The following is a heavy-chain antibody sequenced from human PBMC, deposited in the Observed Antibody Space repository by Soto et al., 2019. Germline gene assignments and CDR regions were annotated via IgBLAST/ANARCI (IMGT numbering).Heavy chain of an antibody. CDR1: GYTLTELS. D-gene: IGHD3-10*01. V-gene: IGHV1-24*01. CDR2: FHPADGET. Sequence: QVQLVQSGAEVKKPGASVKVSCKVSGYTLTELSMHWVRQAPGKGLEWMGGFHPADGETIYAQKFQGRVTMTEDTSTYTAYMELSSLRSEDTAVYYCATDPPNYYRDREFDYWGQGTLVTASS. J-gene: IGHJ4*02. CDR3: ATDPPNYYRDREFDY.